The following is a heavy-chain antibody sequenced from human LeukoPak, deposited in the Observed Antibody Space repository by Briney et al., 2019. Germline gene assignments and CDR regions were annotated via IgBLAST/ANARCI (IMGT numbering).Heavy chain of an antibody. J-gene: IGHJ4*02. D-gene: IGHD2-15*01. CDR2: IYYAGSM. CDR1: GDSTSNDH. Sequence: PSETLSLTCTVSGDSTSNDHWSWVRQPPGKGLEWIGHIYYAGSMKYNPTLESRVTISVDTSSKQFSLKLTSVSAADSAVCYCVVLLAGGGGRGYWGQGTLVAVSS. V-gene: IGHV4-59*01. CDR3: VVLLAGGGGRGY.